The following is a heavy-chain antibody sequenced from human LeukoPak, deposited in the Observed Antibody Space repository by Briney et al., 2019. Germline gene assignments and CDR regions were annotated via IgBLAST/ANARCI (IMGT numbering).Heavy chain of an antibody. CDR1: GYTFTSYG. CDR3: ARSITGTTLDYYYGMDV. CDR2: ISAYNGTT. J-gene: IGHJ6*02. D-gene: IGHD1-20*01. Sequence: GASVKVSCKASGYTFTSYGISWVRQAPGQGLEWMGWISAYNGTTNYAQKLQGRVTMTTDTSTSTAYMELRSLRSDDTAVYYCARSITGTTLDYYYGMDVWGQGTTVTVSS. V-gene: IGHV1-18*01.